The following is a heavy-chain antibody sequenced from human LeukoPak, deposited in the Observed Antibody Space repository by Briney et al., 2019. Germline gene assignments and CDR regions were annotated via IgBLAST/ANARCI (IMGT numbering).Heavy chain of an antibody. Sequence: GGSLRLSCAASGFTFSSYGMHWVRQAPGKGLEWVSVIYSGGSTYYADSVKGRFTISRDNSKNTLYLQMNSLRAEDTAVYYCARAVVSSGWYGYFDYWGQGTLVTVSS. CDR3: ARAVVSSGWYGYFDY. J-gene: IGHJ4*02. V-gene: IGHV3-53*01. CDR1: GFTFSSYG. D-gene: IGHD6-19*01. CDR2: IYSGGST.